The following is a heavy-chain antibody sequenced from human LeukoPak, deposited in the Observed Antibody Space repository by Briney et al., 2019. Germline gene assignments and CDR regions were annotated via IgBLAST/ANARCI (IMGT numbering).Heavy chain of an antibody. Sequence: GGSLRLSCAASGFTVSSNYMSWVRQAPGKGLEWVSVIYSGGSTYYADSVKGRFTISRDNSKNTLYLQMNSLRAEDTAVYYCARGSVGWFGEIDYWGQGTLVTVSS. D-gene: IGHD3-10*01. V-gene: IGHV3-66*01. CDR2: IYSGGST. CDR3: ARGSVGWFGEIDY. J-gene: IGHJ4*02. CDR1: GFTVSSNY.